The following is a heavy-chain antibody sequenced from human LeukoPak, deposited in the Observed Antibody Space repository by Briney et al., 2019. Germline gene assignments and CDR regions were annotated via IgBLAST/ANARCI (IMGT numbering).Heavy chain of an antibody. V-gene: IGHV3-23*01. CDR1: GFTFSTYA. CDR2: ISGNGADT. D-gene: IGHD2-8*02. Sequence: GGSLRLSCAASGFTFSTYAMSWVRQTPGKGLEWASDISGNGADTYYADSVKGRFTISRDNSKNTLFLQMSSLRAEDTAVYHCAKGDRGHCTGVKCYPFDYWGQGTVVTVSS. J-gene: IGHJ4*02. CDR3: AKGDRGHCTGVKCYPFDY.